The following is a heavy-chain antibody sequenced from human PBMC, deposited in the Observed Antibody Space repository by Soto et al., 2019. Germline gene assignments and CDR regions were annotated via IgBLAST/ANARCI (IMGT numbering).Heavy chain of an antibody. CDR3: ARYRAYYYGMDV. J-gene: IGHJ6*02. V-gene: IGHV3-11*06. CDR2: ISSSGSYT. D-gene: IGHD3-16*02. CDR1: GFTFSGYY. Sequence: QVQLVESGGGLVQPGGSLRLSCAASGFTFSGYYMSWIRQAPGKGLEWVSYISSSGSYTNYADSVKGRFTISRDNAKNSLDLQMNSLRAEDTAVYYWARYRAYYYGMDVWGQGTTVTVCS.